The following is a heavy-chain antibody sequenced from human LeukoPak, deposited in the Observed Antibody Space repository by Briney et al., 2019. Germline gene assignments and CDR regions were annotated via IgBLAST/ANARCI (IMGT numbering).Heavy chain of an antibody. V-gene: IGHV3-30*02. CDR2: IRYDGSNK. J-gene: IGHJ4*02. CDR3: ANQRRDSTSSPFRYHFDY. D-gene: IGHD6-6*01. CDR1: GFIFSSYT. Sequence: GGSLRLSWAASGFIFSSYTMHWVRQAAGKGLEWVAFIRYDGSNKYYADSVKGRFTISRDNSKNTLYLQMSSLRAEDTAVDYCANQRRDSTSSPFRYHFDYWGQGTLVTVSS.